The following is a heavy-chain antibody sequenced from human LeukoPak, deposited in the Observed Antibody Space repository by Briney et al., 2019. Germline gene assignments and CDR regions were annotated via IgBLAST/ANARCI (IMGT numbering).Heavy chain of an antibody. Sequence: GGCMRLSCAASGFTFGNFWVQWVRPAPGKVLGWVSRINRDGSTTNYADSVKGRFTVSRDNAKNTLNLQMNSLRAEDTAVYYCARDKKSGESSEIDYWGQGTLVTVSS. CDR1: GFTFGNFW. CDR2: INRDGSTT. CDR3: ARDKKSGESSEIDY. J-gene: IGHJ4*02. D-gene: IGHD3-10*01. V-gene: IGHV3-74*01.